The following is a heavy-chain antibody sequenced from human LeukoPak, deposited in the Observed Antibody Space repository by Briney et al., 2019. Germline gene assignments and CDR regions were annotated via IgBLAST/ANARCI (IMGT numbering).Heavy chain of an antibody. CDR1: GYSFTGYY. J-gene: IGHJ4*02. D-gene: IGHD1-26*01. CDR3: ARRTSIGSYSNLDY. V-gene: IGHV1-2*02. Sequence: ASVKVSCKASGYSFTGYYMHWVRQGPGQGLEWMGWINPDSGDSNYAWKFRGRVTMTRDTSITTAYMELNRLISYDTAVYYCARRTSIGSYSNLDYWGQGTLVTVSS. CDR2: INPDSGDS.